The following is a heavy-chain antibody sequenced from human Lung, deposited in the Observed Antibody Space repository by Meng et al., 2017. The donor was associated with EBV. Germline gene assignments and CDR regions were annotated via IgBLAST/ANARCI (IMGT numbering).Heavy chain of an antibody. V-gene: IGHV4-4*03. Sequence: VQLQEWGPGRVKSLWTLSLPCAVSGGSISRSDWWSWVRHPPGKGLEWIGEIYHSGNTIYTPSLKSRVTIPVDKSKNQFSLKVTSVTAADTAVYYCASLAAAGWFDPWGQGTLVTVSS. CDR1: GGSISRSDW. J-gene: IGHJ5*02. CDR2: IYHSGNT. D-gene: IGHD6-13*01. CDR3: ASLAAAGWFDP.